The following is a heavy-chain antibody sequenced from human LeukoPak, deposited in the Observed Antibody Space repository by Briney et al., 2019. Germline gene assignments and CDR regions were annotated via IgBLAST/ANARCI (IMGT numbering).Heavy chain of an antibody. D-gene: IGHD4-17*01. CDR3: ATGAYGEPLDY. Sequence: GGSLRLSCAASGFTFSSYEMNWVRQAPGKGLEWVSYISSSGSTIYYADSVKGRFTISRDNAKNSLYLQMNSLRAEDTAVYYCATGAYGEPLDYWGQGTLVTVSS. CDR1: GFTFSSYE. J-gene: IGHJ4*02. V-gene: IGHV3-48*03. CDR2: ISSSGSTI.